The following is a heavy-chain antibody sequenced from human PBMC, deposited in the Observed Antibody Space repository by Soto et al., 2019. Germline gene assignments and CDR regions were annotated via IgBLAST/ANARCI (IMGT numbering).Heavy chain of an antibody. CDR1: GFSFSTYS. D-gene: IGHD2-21*02. CDR3: AREETAWPLAYGLDV. V-gene: IGHV3-21*01. J-gene: IGHJ6*02. CDR2: IGRRSDI. Sequence: GGSLRLSCEASGFSFSTYSMHWVRQAPGKGLEWVSSIGRRSDIYYADSVKGRFTISRDNAKNSVSLRMNSLRDEDTAVYYCAREETAWPLAYGLDVWGQGTTVTVS.